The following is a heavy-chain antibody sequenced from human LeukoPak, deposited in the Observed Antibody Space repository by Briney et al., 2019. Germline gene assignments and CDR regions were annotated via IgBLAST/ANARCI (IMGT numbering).Heavy chain of an antibody. CDR3: ARLDYGDYVLDY. CDR2: IYNSGST. Sequence: SETLSLTCTVSGGSLSIYYWSWIRQPPGRGLEWIGYIYNSGSTTYNPSLKSRVTISADTSRNQFSLRLSSVTAADTAVYYCARLDYGDYVLDYWGQGTLVTVSS. CDR1: GGSLSIYY. J-gene: IGHJ4*02. V-gene: IGHV4-59*01. D-gene: IGHD4-17*01.